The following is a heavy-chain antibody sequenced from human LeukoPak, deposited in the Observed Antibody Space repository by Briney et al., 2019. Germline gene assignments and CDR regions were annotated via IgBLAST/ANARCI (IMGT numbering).Heavy chain of an antibody. D-gene: IGHD2-2*01. Sequence: SETLSLTCTVSGGSISSGDYYWSWIRQPPGKGLEWIGYIYYSGSTYYNPSLKSRVTISVDSSKNPFSLKLSSVTAADTAVYYCARETTLYQLLRYWYFDLWGRGTLVTVSS. CDR3: ARETTLYQLLRYWYFDL. V-gene: IGHV4-30-4*01. CDR1: GGSISSGDYY. J-gene: IGHJ2*01. CDR2: IYYSGST.